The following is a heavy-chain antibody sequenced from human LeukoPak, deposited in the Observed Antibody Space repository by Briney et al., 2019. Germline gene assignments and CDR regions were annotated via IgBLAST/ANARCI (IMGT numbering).Heavy chain of an antibody. CDR2: INHSEST. V-gene: IGHV4-34*01. CDR1: GGSFSDYY. D-gene: IGHD3-9*01. J-gene: IGHJ6*03. Sequence: SETLSLTCAVYGGSFSDYYWTWIRQPPGKGLEWIGEINHSESTNYNPSLKSRVTMSVDTSKNQFYLKLNSVTAADTAVYYCVRQKSLGAPSDCDILTGYYPGPFQQYHYMDVWGKGATVTVSS. CDR3: VRQKSLGAPSDCDILTGYYPGPFQQYHYMDV.